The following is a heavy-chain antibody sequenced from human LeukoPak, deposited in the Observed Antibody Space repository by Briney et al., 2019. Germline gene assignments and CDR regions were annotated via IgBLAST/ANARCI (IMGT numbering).Heavy chain of an antibody. V-gene: IGHV4-61*02. D-gene: IGHD2-2*01. J-gene: IGHJ3*02. CDR2: VHTSGAR. Sequence: SETLSLTCSVSGDPINGGNYFWTWIRQPAGKGLEWIGRVHTSGARDFNPSLESRVLISADISKNQFSLKLSSVTAADTAVYYCARGFLGYCSSTSCPFDIWGQGTMVTVSS. CDR3: ARGFLGYCSSTSCPFDI. CDR1: GDPINGGNYF.